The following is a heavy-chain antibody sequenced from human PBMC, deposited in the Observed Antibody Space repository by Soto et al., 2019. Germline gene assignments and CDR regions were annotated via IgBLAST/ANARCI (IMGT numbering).Heavy chain of an antibody. J-gene: IGHJ4*02. CDR1: GGSFSGYY. D-gene: IGHD3-10*01. CDR3: ARGSPPPRRLYYGSGSYLGLDY. Sequence: QVQLQQWGAGLLKPSETLSLTCAVYGGSFSGYYWSWIRQPPGKGLEWIGEINHSGSTNYNPSLTSRVTISVDTSKNQFSLKLSSVTAADTAVYYCARGSPPPRRLYYGSGSYLGLDYWGQGTLVTVSS. CDR2: INHSGST. V-gene: IGHV4-34*01.